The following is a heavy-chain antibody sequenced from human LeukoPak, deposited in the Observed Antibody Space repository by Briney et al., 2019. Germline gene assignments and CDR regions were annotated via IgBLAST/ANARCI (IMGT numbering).Heavy chain of an antibody. CDR2: ISSSSSSTV. J-gene: IGHJ5*02. CDR3: AREQGGGSGSYYNS. D-gene: IGHD3-10*01. Sequence: GGSLRLSCAASGFTFSSYSMNWVRQAPGKGLEWVSYISSSSSSTVYYADSVKGRFTISRDNAKNSLYLQMNSLRAEDTAVYYCAREQGGGSGSYYNSWGQGTLVTVSS. V-gene: IGHV3-48*01. CDR1: GFTFSSYS.